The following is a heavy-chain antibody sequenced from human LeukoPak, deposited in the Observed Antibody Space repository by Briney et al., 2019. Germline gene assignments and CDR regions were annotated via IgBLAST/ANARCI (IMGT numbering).Heavy chain of an antibody. CDR2: IYYSGST. Sequence: SETLSLTCTVSGGSISSSSYYWGWIRQPPGKGLEWIGSIYYSGSTYYNPSLKSRVTISVDTSKNQFSLKLSSVTAADTAVYYCARAERSSSGWYSAFDIWGQGTMVTVSS. CDR3: ARAERSSSGWYSAFDI. CDR1: GGSISSSSYY. D-gene: IGHD6-19*01. V-gene: IGHV4-39*07. J-gene: IGHJ3*02.